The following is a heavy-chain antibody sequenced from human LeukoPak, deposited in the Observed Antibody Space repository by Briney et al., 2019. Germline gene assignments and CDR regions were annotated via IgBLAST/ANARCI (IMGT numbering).Heavy chain of an antibody. Sequence: GGSLRLSCAASGFTFSSYGMHWVRQAPGKGLEWVAFIRYDGSNKYYADSVKGRFTISRDNSKNTLYLQMNSLRAEDTAVYYCAKDQSRGDFWSGYYYFDYWGQGTLVTVSS. CDR2: IRYDGSNK. V-gene: IGHV3-30*02. CDR3: AKDQSRGDFWSGYYYFDY. J-gene: IGHJ4*02. CDR1: GFTFSSYG. D-gene: IGHD3-3*01.